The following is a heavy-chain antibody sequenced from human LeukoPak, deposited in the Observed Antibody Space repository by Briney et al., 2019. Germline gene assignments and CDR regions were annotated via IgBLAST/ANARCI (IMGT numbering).Heavy chain of an antibody. CDR3: ARSYSRRIIDY. V-gene: IGHV1-18*01. D-gene: IGHD1-26*01. J-gene: IGHJ4*02. Sequence: ASVKVSCKASGYTFTSYGISWVRQAPGQGLEWMGWISAYNGNTKYEQKFQGRVTMTIDTSTTTAYMDLRSLRPDDTAIYYCARSYSRRIIDYWGQGALVTVSS. CDR2: ISAYNGNT. CDR1: GYTFTSYG.